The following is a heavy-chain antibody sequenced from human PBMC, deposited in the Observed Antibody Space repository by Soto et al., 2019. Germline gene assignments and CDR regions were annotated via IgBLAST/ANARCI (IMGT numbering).Heavy chain of an antibody. CDR3: GRVVEGATRHTDFDS. CDR1: GVSIHNSHSF. J-gene: IGHJ5*01. Sequence: SETLSLTCAVSGVSIHNSHSFWGWIRQPPGKGLEFIGSVYYSGGANYNPSLKSRVTVSIDTSNNQFSLRVNSVTAADTAVYYCGRVVEGATRHTDFDSWGQGILVTVSS. V-gene: IGHV4-39*01. CDR2: VYYSGGA. D-gene: IGHD2-15*01.